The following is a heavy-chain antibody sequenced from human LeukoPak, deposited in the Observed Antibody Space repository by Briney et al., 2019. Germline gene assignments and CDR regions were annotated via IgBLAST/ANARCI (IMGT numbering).Heavy chain of an antibody. D-gene: IGHD2-15*01. CDR1: GFTFSSYL. Sequence: GGSLRLSCAASGFTFSSYLMSWVRQAPGKGLEWVANIKQDGSERYYVDSVKGRFTISRDNAKNSLYLQMNSLRAVDTAVYYCARGPSGGNGFSYWGLGTLVTVSS. CDR3: ARGPSGGNGFSY. V-gene: IGHV3-7*04. J-gene: IGHJ4*02. CDR2: IKQDGSER.